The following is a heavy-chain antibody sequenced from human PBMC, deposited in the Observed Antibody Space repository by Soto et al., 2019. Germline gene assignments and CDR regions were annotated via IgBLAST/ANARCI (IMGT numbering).Heavy chain of an antibody. V-gene: IGHV4-59*08. CDR3: ARHLQQWLYFDY. CDR2: IYYSGST. J-gene: IGHJ4*02. Sequence: SETLSLTCTVSGGSISSYYWSWIRQPPGKGLERIGYIYYSGSTNYNPSLKSRVTISVDTSKNQFSLKLSSVTAADTAVYYCARHLQQWLYFDYWGQGTLVTVSS. D-gene: IGHD6-19*01. CDR1: GGSISSYY.